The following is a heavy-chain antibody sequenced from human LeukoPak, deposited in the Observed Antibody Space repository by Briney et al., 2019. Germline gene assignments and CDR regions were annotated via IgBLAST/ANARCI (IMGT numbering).Heavy chain of an antibody. CDR2: ISYDGSNK. J-gene: IGHJ6*02. V-gene: IGHV3-30*18. D-gene: IGHD3-22*01. CDR1: GFTFSSYG. Sequence: GGSLRLSCAASGFTFSSYGMHWVRQAPGKGLEWVAVISYDGSNKYYADYVKGRFTISRDNSKNTLYLQMNSLRAEDTAVYYCAKDYYDSSDYILYYYYYGMDVWGQGTTVTVSS. CDR3: AKDYYDSSDYILYYYYYGMDV.